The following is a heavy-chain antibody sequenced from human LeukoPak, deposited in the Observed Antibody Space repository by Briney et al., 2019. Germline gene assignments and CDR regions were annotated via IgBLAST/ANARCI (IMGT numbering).Heavy chain of an antibody. J-gene: IGHJ4*02. V-gene: IGHV4-34*01. D-gene: IGHD1-7*01. CDR1: GGSFSGYY. CDR3: AGRGQAGTTEYETPGHY. Sequence: SETLSLTCAGYGGSFSGYYWSWIRQPPGKGLEWIGEINHSGSTSYNPSLKSRVTISVDTSKNQFTLKLSSVTAADTAVYYCAGRGQAGTTEYETPGHYWGQGTLVTVSS. CDR2: INHSGST.